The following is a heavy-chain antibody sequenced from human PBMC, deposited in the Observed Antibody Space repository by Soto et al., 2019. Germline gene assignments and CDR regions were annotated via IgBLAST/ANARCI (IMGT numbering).Heavy chain of an antibody. CDR1: GYTFTHYY. D-gene: IGHD6-19*01. CDR2: INLSSGST. Sequence: ASVKVCCKGSGYTFTHYYIHWVRQAPGQGLEWMGVINLSSGSTGYAQKFQGRVTMTRDTSTTTVYMELSSLRSEDTAMYYCAREGRQQWRPGGPNFDYWGQGTLVTVSS. V-gene: IGHV1-46*01. CDR3: AREGRQQWRPGGPNFDY. J-gene: IGHJ4*02.